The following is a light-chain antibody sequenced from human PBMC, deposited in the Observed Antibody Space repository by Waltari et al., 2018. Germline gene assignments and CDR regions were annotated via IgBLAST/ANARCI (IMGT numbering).Light chain of an antibody. CDR3: QQYYSAPRT. CDR1: QRVLSSSNSRNY. Sequence: DIVMTQSPDSLAVSLGGRATIHCKSSQRVLSSSNSRNYLAWFQQKPGQPPKLVIYWASTRESGVPDRFSGSGSGTDFTLTISSLQAEDVAIYYCQQYYSAPRTFGQGTKVEIK. CDR2: WAS. J-gene: IGKJ1*01. V-gene: IGKV4-1*01.